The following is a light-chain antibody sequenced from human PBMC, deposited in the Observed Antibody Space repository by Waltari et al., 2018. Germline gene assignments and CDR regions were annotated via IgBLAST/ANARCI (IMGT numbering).Light chain of an antibody. V-gene: IGLV2-14*03. CDR3: SSQSSISGVL. CDR1: SRAVGGDDS. J-gene: IGLJ2*01. CDR2: DVN. Sequence: QSALTQPASVSGSPGQSITISCPGSSRAVGGDDSVSWYQDLPGQAPKVIIYDVNNRPSGVSDRFSGSKSGTTASLTISGLQAEDEANYYCSSQSSISGVLFGGGTKLTVL.